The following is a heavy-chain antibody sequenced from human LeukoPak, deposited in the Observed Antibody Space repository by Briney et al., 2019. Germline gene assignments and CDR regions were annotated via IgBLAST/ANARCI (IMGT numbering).Heavy chain of an antibody. Sequence: GGSPRLSCVASGFTFSTYWMSWVRQAPGKGLECVANIKSDGSEKYYVDSVKGRFTISRDNAKNSLYLQMNSLRAEDTAVYYCASGYCSGGSCYPNWFDPWGQGTLVTVSS. V-gene: IGHV3-7*01. J-gene: IGHJ5*02. CDR2: IKSDGSEK. CDR3: ASGYCSGGSCYPNWFDP. D-gene: IGHD2-15*01. CDR1: GFTFSTYW.